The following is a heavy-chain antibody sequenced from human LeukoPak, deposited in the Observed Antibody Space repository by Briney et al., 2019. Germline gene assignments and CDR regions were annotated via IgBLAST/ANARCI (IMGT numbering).Heavy chain of an antibody. Sequence: PSETLSLTCTVSGDSISSGDYYLPWVRQPPGRGLEWIGSIYYSGSTYYNPSLKSRVTISVDTSKNQFSLRLTSVTAADTAVYYCARLELAAAGNRWFDPWGQGTLVTVSS. CDR2: IYYSGST. J-gene: IGHJ5*02. CDR1: GDSISSGDYY. CDR3: ARLELAAAGNRWFDP. D-gene: IGHD6-13*01. V-gene: IGHV4-39*01.